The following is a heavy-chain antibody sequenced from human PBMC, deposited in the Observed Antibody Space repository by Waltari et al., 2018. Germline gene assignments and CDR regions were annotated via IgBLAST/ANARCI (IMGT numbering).Heavy chain of an antibody. CDR3: AGGVEDAFDI. CDR2: NNPNSGGT. CDR1: GYTFPGTY. J-gene: IGHJ3*02. Sequence: QVQLVQSGAEVKKPGASVKVSCKASGYTFPGTYMNWVRQAPGQGLEWMGRNNPNSGGTNDAQKLQGRVTMTRNTAISTAYMELSRLRSDDTAVYYCAGGVEDAFDIWGQGTMVTVSS. V-gene: IGHV1-2*06. D-gene: IGHD1-1*01.